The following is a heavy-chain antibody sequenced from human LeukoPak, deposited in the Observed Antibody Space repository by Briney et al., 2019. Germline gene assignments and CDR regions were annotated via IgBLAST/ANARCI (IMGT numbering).Heavy chain of an antibody. CDR1: GFIVRSNY. V-gene: IGHV3-53*01. CDR3: ARHHPDVLRILEWLLVFDY. D-gene: IGHD3-3*01. Sequence: AGGSLRLSCAASGFIVRSNYMSWVRQAPGKGLEWVSVIYSGGSTYYADSVKGRFTISRDNSQNTLYLQMNSLRAEDTAVYYCARHHPDVLRILEWLLVFDYWGQGTLVTVSS. J-gene: IGHJ4*02. CDR2: IYSGGST.